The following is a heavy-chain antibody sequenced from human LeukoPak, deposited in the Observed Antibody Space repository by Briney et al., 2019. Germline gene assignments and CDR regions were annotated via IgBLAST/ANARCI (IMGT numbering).Heavy chain of an antibody. D-gene: IGHD2-15*01. CDR2: ISGSGGST. J-gene: IGHJ1*01. Sequence: PGGSLRLSCAASGFTFSSYAMSWVRQAPGKGLHGVSPISGSGGSTYYAGSVKGRFTISRDNSKNTLYLQMNSLRAEDTAVYYCAKWSGIVVVVAAAYFQHWGQGTLVTVSS. V-gene: IGHV3-23*01. CDR1: GFTFSSYA. CDR3: AKWSGIVVVVAAAYFQH.